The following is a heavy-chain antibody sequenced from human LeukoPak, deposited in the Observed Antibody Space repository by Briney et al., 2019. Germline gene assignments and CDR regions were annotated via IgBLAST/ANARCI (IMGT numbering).Heavy chain of an antibody. Sequence: ASVKVSCKASGYTFTSYYMHWVRQAPGQGLEWMGIINPNGGSTSYAQKFQGRVTMTRDTSTSTVYMDLSSLRSEDTAVYYCARRGSQLNFDYWGQGTLDIVSS. CDR2: INPNGGST. J-gene: IGHJ4*02. CDR3: ARRGSQLNFDY. D-gene: IGHD5-18*01. V-gene: IGHV1-46*01. CDR1: GYTFTSYY.